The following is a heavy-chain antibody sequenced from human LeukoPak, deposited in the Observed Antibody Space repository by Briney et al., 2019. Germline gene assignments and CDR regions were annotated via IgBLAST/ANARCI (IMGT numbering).Heavy chain of an antibody. CDR2: IGGSGDKT. V-gene: IGHV3-23*01. CDR3: VRRGDASSGWGDHDF. Sequence: TGGSLRLSCAASGFTFNRSAISWVRQAPGKGLEWVSTIGGSGDKTYYADSVKGRFTISRDNSKNMVHLQMNSLTGEDTALYYCVRRGDASSGWGDHDFWGQGALVTVSS. CDR1: GFTFNRSA. J-gene: IGHJ4*02. D-gene: IGHD6-19*01.